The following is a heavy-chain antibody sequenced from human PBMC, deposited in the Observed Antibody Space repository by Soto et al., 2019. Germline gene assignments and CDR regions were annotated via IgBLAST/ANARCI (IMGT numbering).Heavy chain of an antibody. J-gene: IGHJ4*02. D-gene: IGHD3-22*01. V-gene: IGHV3-74*01. CDR2: IASGGPTT. CDR3: ARFGTSYGTSGFLY. Sequence: GSLRLSCSASGFTFGRHWLHWVRQAPAKGLVYVSRIASGGPTTNYAESVKGRFTISRDKARNKLSLQMNSLRVEDTAVYYCARFGTSYGTSGFLYWSQGT. CDR1: GFTFGRHW.